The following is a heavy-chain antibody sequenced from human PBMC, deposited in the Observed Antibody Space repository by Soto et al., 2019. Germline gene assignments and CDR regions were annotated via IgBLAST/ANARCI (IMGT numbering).Heavy chain of an antibody. CDR1: GGSISSYY. Sequence: QVQLQESGPGLVKPSETLSLTCTVSGGSISSYYWSWIQQPAGKGLEWIGRIYTSGGTNYNPPLKSRLPMAVDAYKNQFSLKLSSVTAADTAVYYCARVGGYTPFDAFELWGQETMVTVSS. CDR3: ARVGGYTPFDAFEL. CDR2: IYTSGGT. J-gene: IGHJ3*01. D-gene: IGHD3-16*02. V-gene: IGHV4-4*07.